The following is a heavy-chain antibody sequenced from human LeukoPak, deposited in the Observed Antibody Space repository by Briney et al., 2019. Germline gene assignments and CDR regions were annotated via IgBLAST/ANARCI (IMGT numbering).Heavy chain of an antibody. CDR1: GFTFSSYA. D-gene: IGHD6-13*01. V-gene: IGHV3-23*01. J-gene: IGHJ5*02. CDR3: AKVPYSSSWYWFDP. CDR2: ISGSDGST. Sequence: GGSLRLSCAASGFTFSSYAMSWVRQAPGKGLEWVSAISGSDGSTYYADSVKGRFTISRDNSKNTLYLQMNSLRAEDTAVCYCAKVPYSSSWYWFDPWGQGTLVTVSS.